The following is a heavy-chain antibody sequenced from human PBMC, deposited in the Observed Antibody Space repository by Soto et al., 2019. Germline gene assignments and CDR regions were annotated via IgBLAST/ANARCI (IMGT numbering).Heavy chain of an antibody. Sequence: SLRLSCAASGFPFSDYYMSWIRQAPGKGLEWVSYISTTGSFTNYADSLKGRFTISRDNAKNSLYPQMNSLRADDTAVYYCARAQWELDYWGQGTLVTVSS. CDR1: GFPFSDYY. CDR3: ARAQWELDY. J-gene: IGHJ4*02. D-gene: IGHD1-26*01. CDR2: ISTTGSFT. V-gene: IGHV3-11*06.